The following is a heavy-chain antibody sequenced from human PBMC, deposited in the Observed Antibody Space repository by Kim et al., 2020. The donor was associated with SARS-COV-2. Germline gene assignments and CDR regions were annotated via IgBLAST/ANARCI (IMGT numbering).Heavy chain of an antibody. D-gene: IGHD3-10*01. V-gene: IGHV3-64D*06. CDR3: VKYWRNYGAVL. Sequence: GGSLRLSCSGSGFTFSEYAIHWVRRAPGKGLEYVSATTRSGDGSFYADSVEGRFTVSRDNSKNTLYLQMNSLRVEDTSVYYCVKYWRNYGAVLWGQGTLVIVSS. J-gene: IGHJ4*02. CDR2: TTRSGDGS. CDR1: GFTFSEYA.